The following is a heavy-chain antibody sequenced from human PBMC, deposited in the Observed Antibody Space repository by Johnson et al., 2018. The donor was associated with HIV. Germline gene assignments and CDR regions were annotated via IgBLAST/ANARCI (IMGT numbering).Heavy chain of an antibody. V-gene: IGHV3-23*04. D-gene: IGHD3-22*01. J-gene: IGHJ3*02. Sequence: VQLVESGGGLVQPGRSLRLSCAASGFTFDDYAMHCVRQAPGKGLEWVSAISGSGGSTYYADSVKGRFTISRDNSKKTVYLQMNSLRAEDTAVYYCAKETRDSRSAFDIWGQGTMVTVSS. CDR1: GFTFDDYA. CDR2: ISGSGGST. CDR3: AKETRDSRSAFDI.